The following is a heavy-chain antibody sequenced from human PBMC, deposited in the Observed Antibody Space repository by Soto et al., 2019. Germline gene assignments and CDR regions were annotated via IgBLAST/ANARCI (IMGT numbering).Heavy chain of an antibody. CDR3: ARDPVPGWELVGGDAFDI. CDR2: INSDGSST. J-gene: IGHJ3*02. V-gene: IGHV3-74*01. CDR1: GFTFSSYW. Sequence: EVQLVESGGGLVQPGGSLRLSCAASGFTFSSYWMHWVRQAPGKGLVWVSRINSDGSSTSYADSVKGRFTISRDNAKNTLYLQMNSLRAEDTAVYYCARDPVPGWELVGGDAFDIWGQGTMVTVSS. D-gene: IGHD1-26*01.